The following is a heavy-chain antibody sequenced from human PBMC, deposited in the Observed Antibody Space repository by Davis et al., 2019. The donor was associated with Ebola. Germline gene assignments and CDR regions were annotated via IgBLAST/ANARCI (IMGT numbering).Heavy chain of an antibody. CDR3: ARNAEYGDYPYFFDY. Sequence: SVKVSCKASGGTFSSYTISWVRQAPGQGLEWMGGIIPIFGAANYAQRFQGRLTITRDTSASTAYMELRSLRSEDTAVYYCARNAEYGDYPYFFDYWGQGTLVTVSS. CDR2: IIPIFGAA. V-gene: IGHV1-69*05. CDR1: GGTFSSYT. J-gene: IGHJ4*02. D-gene: IGHD4-17*01.